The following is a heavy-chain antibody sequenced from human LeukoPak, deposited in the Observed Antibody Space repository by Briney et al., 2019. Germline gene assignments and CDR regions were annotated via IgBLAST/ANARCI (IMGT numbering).Heavy chain of an antibody. J-gene: IGHJ4*02. D-gene: IGHD6-13*01. CDR2: MYYRGNT. CDR1: GGSIRSYY. Sequence: PSETLSLTCTVSGGSIRSYYWSWIRQPPGKGLEWIGHMYYRGNTNYNPSLKSRVTISVDTSKNQFSLKLSSVTAADTAVYYCATGVHGIAAAGDYYFDYWGQGTLVTVSS. V-gene: IGHV4-59*01. CDR3: ATGVHGIAAAGDYYFDY.